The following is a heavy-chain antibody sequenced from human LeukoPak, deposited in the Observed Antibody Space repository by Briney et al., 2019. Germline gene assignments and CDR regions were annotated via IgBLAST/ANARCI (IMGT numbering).Heavy chain of an antibody. J-gene: IGHJ6*03. D-gene: IGHD1-26*01. CDR2: ISSSSRTI. V-gene: IGHV3-48*01. Sequence: HPGGSLRLSCAASGYTFSRYSMNWVRQAPGKGLEWVSYISSSSRTIHYADSVKGRFTISRDNAKNSLYLQMNSLRAEDTAVYYCARSFDNYYYHYMDVWGKGTTVTISS. CDR3: ARSFDNYYYHYMDV. CDR1: GYTFSRYS.